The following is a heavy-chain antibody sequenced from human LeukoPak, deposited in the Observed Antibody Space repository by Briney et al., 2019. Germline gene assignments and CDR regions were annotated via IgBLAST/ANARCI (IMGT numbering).Heavy chain of an antibody. CDR3: ATSRGSYYMDV. J-gene: IGHJ6*03. D-gene: IGHD1-26*01. Sequence: GRSLRLSCAASGLTFRNYGFHWVRQAPGKGLEWVTIIWYDGSNEYYADSVKGRFAFSRDNSKNTLYLQTNNLRVEDTAVYYCATSRGSYYMDVWGKGTTVTVSS. CDR2: IWYDGSNE. CDR1: GLTFRNYG. V-gene: IGHV3-33*01.